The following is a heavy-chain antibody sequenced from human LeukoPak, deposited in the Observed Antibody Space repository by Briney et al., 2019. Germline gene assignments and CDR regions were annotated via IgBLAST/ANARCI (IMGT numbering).Heavy chain of an antibody. CDR1: GGSLSGYY. Sequence: SETLSLTCAVYGGSLSGYYWSWIRQPPGKGLEWIGEINHSGSTNYNPSLKSRVTISVDTSKNQFSLKLSSVTAADTAVYYCAGDPYYYGSGSTFDYWGQGTLVTVSS. J-gene: IGHJ4*02. V-gene: IGHV4-34*01. CDR2: INHSGST. CDR3: AGDPYYYGSGSTFDY. D-gene: IGHD3-10*01.